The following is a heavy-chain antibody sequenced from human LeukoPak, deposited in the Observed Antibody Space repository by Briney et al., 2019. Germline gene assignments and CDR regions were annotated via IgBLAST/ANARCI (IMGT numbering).Heavy chain of an antibody. Sequence: GGSLRLSCAAFGFTFSSYSMNWVRQAPGKGLEWVSSISSSSSYIYYADSVKGRFTISRDNAKNSLYLQMNSLRAEDTAVYYCARGGIVVVTASDAFDIWGQGTMVTVSS. CDR2: ISSSSSYI. CDR3: ARGGIVVVTASDAFDI. D-gene: IGHD2-21*02. V-gene: IGHV3-21*01. CDR1: GFTFSSYS. J-gene: IGHJ3*02.